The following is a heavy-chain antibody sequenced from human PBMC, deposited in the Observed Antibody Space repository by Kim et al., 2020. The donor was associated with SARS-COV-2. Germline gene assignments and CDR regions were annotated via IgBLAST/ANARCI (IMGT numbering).Heavy chain of an antibody. V-gene: IGHV1-8*01. D-gene: IGHD3-10*01. Sequence: GYAQKFRGGVTMTRNTSISTAYMELSSLRSEDTAVYYCARGHGSGSYSGYWGQGTLVTVSS. CDR3: ARGHGSGSYSGY. J-gene: IGHJ4*02.